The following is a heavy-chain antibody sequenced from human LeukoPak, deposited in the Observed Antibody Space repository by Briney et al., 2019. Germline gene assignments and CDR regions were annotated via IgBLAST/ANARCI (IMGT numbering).Heavy chain of an antibody. J-gene: IGHJ6*02. V-gene: IGHV4-34*01. CDR2: INHSGST. CDR1: GGSFSGYY. CDR3: ARLGSGYYGMDV. Sequence: SETLSLICAVYGGSFSGYYWSWIRQPPGKGLEWIGEINHSGSTNYNPSLKSRVTISVDTSKNQFSLKLSSVTAADTAVYYCARLGSGYYGMDVWGQGTTVTVSS. D-gene: IGHD3-10*01.